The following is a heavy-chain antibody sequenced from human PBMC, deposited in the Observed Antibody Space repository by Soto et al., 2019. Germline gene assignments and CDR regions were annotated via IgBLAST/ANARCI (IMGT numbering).Heavy chain of an antibody. CDR3: ARDLYDILTGSLYGMDV. J-gene: IGHJ6*02. CDR1: GFTFSSYA. V-gene: IGHV3-30-3*01. Sequence: PGGSLRLSCAASGFTFSSYAMHWVRQAPGKGLEWVAVISYDGSNKYYADSVKGRFTISRDNSKNTLYLQMNSLRAEDTAVYYCARDLYDILTGSLYGMDVWGQGTTVTVSS. CDR2: ISYDGSNK. D-gene: IGHD3-9*01.